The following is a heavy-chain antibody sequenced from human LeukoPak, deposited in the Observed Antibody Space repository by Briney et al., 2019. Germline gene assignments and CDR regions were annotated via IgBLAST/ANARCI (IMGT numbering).Heavy chain of an antibody. CDR1: GFTFSTCA. Sequence: GGSLRLSCAASGFTFSTCAMSWVRQAPGKGLEWVSAISGSGGSTYYADSVKGRFTISRDNSKNTLYLQMSSLRAEDTAVYYCAKECGYSYGTTLSGEYYFDYWGQGTLVTVSS. J-gene: IGHJ4*02. CDR2: ISGSGGST. CDR3: AKECGYSYGTTLSGEYYFDY. V-gene: IGHV3-23*01. D-gene: IGHD5-18*01.